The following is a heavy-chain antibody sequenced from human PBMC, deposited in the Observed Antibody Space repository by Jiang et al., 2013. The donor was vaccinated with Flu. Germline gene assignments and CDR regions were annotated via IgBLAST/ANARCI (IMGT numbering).Heavy chain of an antibody. V-gene: IGHV5-51*01. CDR1: GYSFTSYW. J-gene: IGHJ3*02. D-gene: IGHD6-19*01. CDR2: IYPGDSDT. Sequence: VEKPGESLKISCKGSGYSFTSYWIGWVRQMPGKGLEWMGIIYPGDSDTRYSPSFQGQVTISADKSISTAYLQWSSLKASDTAMYYCATGLKSSGWYSAFDIWGQGTMVTVSS. CDR3: ATGLKSSGWYSAFDI.